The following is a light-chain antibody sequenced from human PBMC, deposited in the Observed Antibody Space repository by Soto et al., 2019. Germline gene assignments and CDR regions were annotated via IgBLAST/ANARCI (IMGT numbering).Light chain of an antibody. J-gene: IGLJ1*01. CDR3: QSYDNTVSSPIYV. Sequence: QSVLTQPPSVSGAPGQRVTISCTGITSNIGAGYDVHWYQQHPGRAPKLLIYGNTNRPSGVPDRFSGSKSATSASLAITALQAEEEAIYYCQSYDNTVSSPIYVFGTGTKVTVL. CDR2: GNT. V-gene: IGLV1-40*01. CDR1: TSNIGAGYD.